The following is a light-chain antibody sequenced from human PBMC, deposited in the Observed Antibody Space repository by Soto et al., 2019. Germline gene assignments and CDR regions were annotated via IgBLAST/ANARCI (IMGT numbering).Light chain of an antibody. J-gene: IGKJ2*01. CDR3: QQYSTYPYT. Sequence: DIQMTQSPSTLSASVGDRVTITCRASQSVTNWLAWYQQKPGKAATLLIYDASRLQSGIPSRFSGSGSGTEFTLTISSLQPDDFATYYCQQYSTYPYTFGQGTKLEIK. CDR2: DAS. CDR1: QSVTNW. V-gene: IGKV1-5*01.